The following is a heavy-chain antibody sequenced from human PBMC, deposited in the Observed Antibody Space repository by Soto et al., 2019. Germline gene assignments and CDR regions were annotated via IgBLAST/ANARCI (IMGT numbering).Heavy chain of an antibody. D-gene: IGHD3-10*01. Sequence: SETLSLTCAVSGGSIGGVGYSWSWIRQPPGGGLEWIGYMYHSGTFLKSPSLKTRLTMSLDMSKNQFSLTLNSMTAADAAVYYCARAQFYSGSGNYNNLMFDAWGQGIQVTVSS. V-gene: IGHV4-30-2*01. CDR2: MYHSGTF. CDR1: GGSIGGVGYS. J-gene: IGHJ5*02. CDR3: ARAQFYSGSGNYNNLMFDA.